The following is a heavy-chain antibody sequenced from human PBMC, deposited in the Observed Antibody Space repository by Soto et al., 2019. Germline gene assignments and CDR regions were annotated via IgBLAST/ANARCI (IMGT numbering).Heavy chain of an antibody. J-gene: IGHJ4*02. V-gene: IGHV3-23*01. CDR1: GFIFGSYA. CDR2: ISGSDGKT. CDR3: ARWSYLDY. D-gene: IGHD3-3*01. Sequence: QPGGSLRLSCAASGFIFGSYALSWVRQAPGKGLEWVSTISGSDGKTFYADSVKGRFSISRDTSQNTLYLQMNSLRADDTAIYYCARWSYLDYWGQGTRVTVSS.